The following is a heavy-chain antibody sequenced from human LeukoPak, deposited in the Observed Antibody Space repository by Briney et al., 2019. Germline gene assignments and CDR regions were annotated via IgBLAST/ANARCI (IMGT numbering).Heavy chain of an antibody. CDR2: IDPSDSYT. CDR3: VRNIGVGATTGYYGMDV. Sequence: GESLKISCKGSGYSFTSYWISWVRQMPGKGLEWMGRIDPSDSYTNYSPSFQGHVTISADKSISTAYLQWSSLKASDSAIYYCVRNIGVGATTGYYGMDVWGQGTTVTVSS. J-gene: IGHJ6*02. CDR1: GYSFTSYW. V-gene: IGHV5-10-1*01. D-gene: IGHD1-26*01.